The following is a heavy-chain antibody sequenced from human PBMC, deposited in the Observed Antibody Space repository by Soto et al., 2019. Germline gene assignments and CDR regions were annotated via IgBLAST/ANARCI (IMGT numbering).Heavy chain of an antibody. D-gene: IGHD6-13*01. Sequence: SVKGSCKASGSTFNSYAISWVPQAPGQRLEWMGGIIPICGTANYAQKFQGRVTITADEPTSTAYMELSSLRSEDTAVYYCARGSSSWPPRTFYYWGQGTLVNVSS. J-gene: IGHJ4*02. V-gene: IGHV1-69*13. CDR2: IIPICGTA. CDR3: ARGSSSWPPRTFYY. CDR1: GSTFNSYA.